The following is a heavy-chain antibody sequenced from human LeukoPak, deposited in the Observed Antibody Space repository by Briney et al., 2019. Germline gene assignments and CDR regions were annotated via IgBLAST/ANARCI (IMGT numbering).Heavy chain of an antibody. D-gene: IGHD3-3*01. Sequence: ASVKVSCKASGGTFSSYTISWVRQAPGQGLEWMGRITPILGIANYAQKFQGRVTITADKSTSTAYMELSSLRSEDTAVYYCARVASRRDFTIFGIVYWGQGTLVTVSS. CDR2: ITPILGIA. V-gene: IGHV1-69*02. CDR1: GGTFSSYT. CDR3: ARVASRRDFTIFGIVY. J-gene: IGHJ4*02.